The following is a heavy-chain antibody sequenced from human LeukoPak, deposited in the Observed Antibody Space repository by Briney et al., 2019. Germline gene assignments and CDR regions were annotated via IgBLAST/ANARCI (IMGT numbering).Heavy chain of an antibody. CDR1: GGTFSSYA. CDR3: ASYDSSGYYLDY. V-gene: IGHV1-69*04. D-gene: IGHD3-22*01. Sequence: ASVKVSSKASGGTFSSYAISWVRQAPGQGLEWMGRIIPILGIANYAQKFQGRVTITADKSTSTAYMELSSLRSEETAVYYCASYDSSGYYLDYWGQGTLVTVSS. J-gene: IGHJ4*02. CDR2: IIPILGIA.